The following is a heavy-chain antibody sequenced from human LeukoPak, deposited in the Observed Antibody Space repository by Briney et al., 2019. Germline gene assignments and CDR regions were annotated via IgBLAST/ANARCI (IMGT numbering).Heavy chain of an antibody. CDR2: MNPNSGNT. Sequence: GASVKVSCKASGYTFTSYDINWVRQATGQGLEWMGWMNPNSGNTGYAQKFQGRVTMTRNTSISTAYMELSRLRSDDTAVYYCARYHKPGANYVWPFDPWGQGTLVTVSS. D-gene: IGHD3-16*01. CDR1: GYTFTSYD. CDR3: ARYHKPGANYVWPFDP. J-gene: IGHJ5*02. V-gene: IGHV1-8*02.